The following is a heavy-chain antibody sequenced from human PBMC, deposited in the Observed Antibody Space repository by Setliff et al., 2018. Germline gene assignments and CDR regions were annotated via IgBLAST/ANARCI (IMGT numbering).Heavy chain of an antibody. D-gene: IGHD6-19*01. V-gene: IGHV3-7*01. CDR2: INQDGSGK. CDR3: ARYSSGWFFDY. J-gene: IGHJ4*02. Sequence: GGSLRLSCAASEFTFNKYWMTWVRQAPGKGLEWVANINQDGSGKYYVDSVKGRFTISRDNAKNSLYLQMNSLRAEDTAVYYCARYSSGWFFDYWGQGTPVTVSS. CDR1: EFTFNKYW.